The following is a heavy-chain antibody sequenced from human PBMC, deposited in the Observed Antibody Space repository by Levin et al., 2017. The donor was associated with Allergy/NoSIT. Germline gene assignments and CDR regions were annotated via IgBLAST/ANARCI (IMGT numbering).Heavy chain of an antibody. V-gene: IGHV3-64D*06. Sequence: GGSLRLSCSASGFTFSSYAMHWVRQDPGRGLKYVSTISSDGGRTYYADSVKGRFTISRDNSKNTLFLEMTSLRPEDTAVYYCVKETVAGRWDCFEHWGQGTLVTVSS. CDR3: VKETVAGRWDCFEH. CDR2: ISSDGGRT. J-gene: IGHJ4*02. CDR1: GFTFSSYA. D-gene: IGHD6-19*01.